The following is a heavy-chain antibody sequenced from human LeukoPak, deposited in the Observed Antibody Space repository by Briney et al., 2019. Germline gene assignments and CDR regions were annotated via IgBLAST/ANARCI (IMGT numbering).Heavy chain of an antibody. D-gene: IGHD2-15*01. J-gene: IGHJ4*02. CDR3: ARAAGYCSGGTCLYYFDY. V-gene: IGHV1-2*06. CDR2: INANSGGT. CDR1: GYIFTDYY. Sequence: GASVKVSCKTSGYIFTDYYMHWVRQAPGQGLEWMARINANSGGTNYAQKFQGRVSLTRDTSISTAYMELSRLRSDDTAVYYCARAAGYCSGGTCLYYFDYWGQGTLVTVSS.